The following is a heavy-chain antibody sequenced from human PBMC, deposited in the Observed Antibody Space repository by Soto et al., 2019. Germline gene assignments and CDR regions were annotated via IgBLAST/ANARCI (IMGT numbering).Heavy chain of an antibody. Sequence: SETLSLTCTVSDGSISSGDYYWSLIRQPPGKSLEWIGYIYYSGSTYYNPSLKSRVTISVDTSKNQFSLKLSSVTAADTAVYYGARASPVVSDVWGQGTSVTVSS. V-gene: IGHV4-30-4*08. CDR2: IYYSGST. CDR1: DGSISSGDYY. J-gene: IGHJ6*02. CDR3: ARASPVVSDV.